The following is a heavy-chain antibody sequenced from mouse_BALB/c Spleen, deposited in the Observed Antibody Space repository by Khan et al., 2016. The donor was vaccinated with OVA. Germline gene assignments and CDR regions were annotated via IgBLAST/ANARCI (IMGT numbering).Heavy chain of an antibody. CDR2: IWSDGST. CDR1: GFSLTSYG. J-gene: IGHJ4*01. V-gene: IGHV2-6-1*01. CDR3: ARQPYYHYYVMDY. Sequence: QVQLKESGPGLVAPSQSLSITCTISGFSLTSYGVHWLRQPPGKGLEWLVVIWSDGSTASYSALKSRLSISKDNSKSQVFLKMNSLQTDDTAMYYCARQPYYHYYVMDYWGQGTSVTVSS. D-gene: IGHD2-10*01.